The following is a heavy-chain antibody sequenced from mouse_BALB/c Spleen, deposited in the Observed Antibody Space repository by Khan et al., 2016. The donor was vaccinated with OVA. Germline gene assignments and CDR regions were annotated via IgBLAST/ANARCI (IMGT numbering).Heavy chain of an antibody. J-gene: IGHJ3*01. CDR1: GYTFTSYW. Sequence: VQLQESGAELAKPGASVKMSCKASGYTFTSYWMYWVKQRPGQGLEWIGYINPSTGYSEFNQKFKDKATLTADKSSSTAYMQLSSLTSDDSEVDYCANAGSTSAWFAYWGQGTLVTVSA. D-gene: IGHD1-1*01. CDR2: INPSTGYS. V-gene: IGHV1-7*01. CDR3: ANAGSTSAWFAY.